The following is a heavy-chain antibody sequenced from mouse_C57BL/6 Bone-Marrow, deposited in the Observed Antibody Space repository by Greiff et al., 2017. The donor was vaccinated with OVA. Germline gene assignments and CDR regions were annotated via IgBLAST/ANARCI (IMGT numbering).Heavy chain of an antibody. CDR1: GYTFTSYW. CDR2: IHPNSGST. CDR3: ARFDQRWGVATEAMDY. J-gene: IGHJ4*01. Sequence: QVQLQQPGAELVKPGASVKLSCKASGYTFTSYWMHWVKQRPGQGLEWIGMIHPNSGSTNYNEKFKSKATLTVDKSSSTAYMLLSSLTSEDSAVYFCARFDQRWGVATEAMDYWGQGTSVTVSS. V-gene: IGHV1-64*01. D-gene: IGHD1-1*01.